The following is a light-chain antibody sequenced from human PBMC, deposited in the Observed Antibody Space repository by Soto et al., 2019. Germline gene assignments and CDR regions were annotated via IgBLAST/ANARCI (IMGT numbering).Light chain of an antibody. CDR3: QHET. J-gene: IGKJ1*01. V-gene: IGKV1-5*03. CDR2: KAS. Sequence: DIQMIQSPSTLSASVGDRVTITCRASQSISSWLAWYQQKPGKAPKLLIYKASSLESGVPSRFSGSGSGTEFTLTISSLQPDDFATYYCQHETFGQGTKVEIK. CDR1: QSISSW.